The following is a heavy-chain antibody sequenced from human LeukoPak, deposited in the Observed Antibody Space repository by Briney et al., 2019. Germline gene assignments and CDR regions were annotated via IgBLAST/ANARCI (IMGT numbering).Heavy chain of an antibody. CDR1: GFTFSSYS. V-gene: IGHV3-21*01. J-gene: IGHJ4*02. CDR2: ISSSSYI. Sequence: GGSLRLSCAASGFTFSSYSMNWVRQAPGEGLEWVSSISSSSYIYYADSVKGRFTISRDNAKNSLYLQMNSLRAEDTAVYYCAKGVVVPADPFDYWGQGTLVTVSS. D-gene: IGHD2-2*01. CDR3: AKGVVVPADPFDY.